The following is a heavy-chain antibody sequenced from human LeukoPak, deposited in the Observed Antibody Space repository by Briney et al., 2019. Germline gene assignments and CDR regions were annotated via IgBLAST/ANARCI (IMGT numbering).Heavy chain of an antibody. Sequence: ASVKVSCTASGYTFTSYGISWVRQAPGQGLEWMGWISAYNGNTNYAQKLQGRVTMTTDTSTSTAYMELRSLRSDDTAVYYCARDSITISTPSENWFDPRGQGTLVTVSS. J-gene: IGHJ5*02. CDR3: ARDSITISTPSENWFDP. V-gene: IGHV1-18*01. D-gene: IGHD3-3*01. CDR1: GYTFTSYG. CDR2: ISAYNGNT.